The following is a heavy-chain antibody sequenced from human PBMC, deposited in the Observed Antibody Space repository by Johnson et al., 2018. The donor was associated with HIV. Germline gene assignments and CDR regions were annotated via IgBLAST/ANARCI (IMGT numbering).Heavy chain of an antibody. CDR3: ATKGSKWELIVEGFDI. J-gene: IGHJ3*02. D-gene: IGHD1-26*01. CDR1: GFIVSSKY. V-gene: IGHV3-66*02. CDR2: LYADGRT. Sequence: VQLVESGGGLVQPGGSLRLSCAASGFIVSSKYMTWFRQAPGKGLEWVSVLYADGRTYYADSVKGRFTVSSDYSENTLYLQMNRLTAEDTAVYYCATKGSKWELIVEGFDIWGQGTMVTVSS.